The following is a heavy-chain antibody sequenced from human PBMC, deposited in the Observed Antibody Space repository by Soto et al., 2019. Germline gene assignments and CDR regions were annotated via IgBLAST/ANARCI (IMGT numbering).Heavy chain of an antibody. Sequence: QVQLQQWGAGLLKPSETLSLTCVVYDGSFSGYYWSWIRQSPGKGLEWIGEINHSGSTKYNPSLRRRVSLSADTSKNQFSLKLSSGTAADTAVYYCASGKTRKSRPLSRYYYYGLDVWGQGTTVTVSS. V-gene: IGHV4-34*01. CDR2: INHSGST. CDR1: DGSFSGYY. J-gene: IGHJ6*02. CDR3: ASGKTRKSRPLSRYYYYGLDV. D-gene: IGHD6-6*01.